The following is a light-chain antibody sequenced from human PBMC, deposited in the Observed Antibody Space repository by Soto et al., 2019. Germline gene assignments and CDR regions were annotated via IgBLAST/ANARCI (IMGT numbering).Light chain of an antibody. J-gene: IGKJ3*01. CDR1: QGISSW. CDR3: QQTSAAPFT. Sequence: DIQMTQSPSSVSASVGDRVTITCRASQGISSWLAWYQQKPGKAPKLLIFGASSLQSGVPSRFGGSGSRTDFTLTINSLQPEDFATYCCQQTSAAPFTFGPGTKVDIK. V-gene: IGKV1-12*01. CDR2: GAS.